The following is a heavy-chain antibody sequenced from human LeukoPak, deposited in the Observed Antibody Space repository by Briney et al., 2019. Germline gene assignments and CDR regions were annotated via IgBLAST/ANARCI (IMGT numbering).Heavy chain of an antibody. CDR3: ARGSRSGSYYIFNFDY. V-gene: IGHV1-46*01. D-gene: IGHD1-26*01. J-gene: IGHJ4*02. Sequence: ASVKVSCKASGYTFTSYYMHWVRQAPGQGLEWVGIINPSGGSTSYAQKFQGRVTMTRDTSTSTVYMELSSLRSEDTAVYYCARGSRSGSYYIFNFDYWGQGSLVTVSS. CDR2: INPSGGST. CDR1: GYTFTSYY.